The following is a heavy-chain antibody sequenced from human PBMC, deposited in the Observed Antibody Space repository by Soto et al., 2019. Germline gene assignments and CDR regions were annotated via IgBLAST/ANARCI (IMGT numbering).Heavy chain of an antibody. V-gene: IGHV1-2*02. Sequence: ASVKVSCKASGYTFTGYYMHWVRQAPGQGLEWMGWINPNSGGTNYAQKFQGRVTMTRDTSISTAYMELSRLRSDDTAVDYCAGDVEWGSYYYYYGMDVWGQGTTVTVSS. CDR2: INPNSGGT. J-gene: IGHJ6*02. CDR1: GYTFTGYY. D-gene: IGHD3-16*01. CDR3: AGDVEWGSYYYYYGMDV.